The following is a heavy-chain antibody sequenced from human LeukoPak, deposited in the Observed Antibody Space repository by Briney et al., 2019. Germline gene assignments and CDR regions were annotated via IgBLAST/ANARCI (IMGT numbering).Heavy chain of an antibody. CDR1: GYSFTSNW. D-gene: IGHD2-8*01. J-gene: IGHJ4*02. V-gene: IGHV5-51*01. Sequence: GESLKISCKGSGYSFTSNWIGWVRQMPGEGLEWMAIIYPGDSDTRYSPSFQGQVTISADKSISTAYLQWSSLKASDAAMYYCARRGVYATSPFDYWGQGTLVTVSS. CDR2: IYPGDSDT. CDR3: ARRGVYATSPFDY.